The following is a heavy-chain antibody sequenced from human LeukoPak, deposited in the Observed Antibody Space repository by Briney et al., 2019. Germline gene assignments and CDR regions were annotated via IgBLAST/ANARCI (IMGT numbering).Heavy chain of an antibody. J-gene: IGHJ4*02. CDR1: GFAFGDYA. V-gene: IGHV3-9*01. CDR2: ITWNSASR. CDR3: AKAGSRIYGSGWYGDY. Sequence: LAGGSLRLSCAASGFAFGDYAMHWVRQGPGKGLEWVAGITWNSASRGYGDSVKGRFTISRDNAKNSLYLQMDSLRPEDTALYYCAKAGSRIYGSGWYGDYWGQGVLVTVSS. D-gene: IGHD6-19*01.